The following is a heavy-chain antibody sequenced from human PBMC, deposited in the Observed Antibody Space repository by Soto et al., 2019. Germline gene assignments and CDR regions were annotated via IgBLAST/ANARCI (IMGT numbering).Heavy chain of an antibody. D-gene: IGHD1-20*01. CDR3: ATSQKGYNWTYFDH. V-gene: IGHV4-39*01. J-gene: IGHJ4*02. CDR1: GASISGSYYY. Sequence: QLQLQESGPGLVKPSETLSLTCAVSGASISGSYYYWAWLRQSPGKGPEWIGSVFYTGFTSYNPSLESRVSVSVDTSKSQFSLKLSAVTAADTAVYYCATSQKGYNWTYFDHGGQGALVTVSS. CDR2: VFYTGFT.